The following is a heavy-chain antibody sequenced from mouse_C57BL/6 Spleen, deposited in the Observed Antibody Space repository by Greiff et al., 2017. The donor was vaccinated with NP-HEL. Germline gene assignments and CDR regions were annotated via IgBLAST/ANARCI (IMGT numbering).Heavy chain of an antibody. CDR1: GYTFTSYW. J-gene: IGHJ4*01. CDR3: TRLSITTVVDYAMDY. CDR2: IYPGNSDT. Sequence: EVQLQQSGTVLARPGASVKMSCKTSGYTFTSYWMHWVKQRPGQGLEWIGAIYPGNSDTSYNQKFKGKAKLTAVTSASTAYMELSSLTNEDSAVYYCTRLSITTVVDYAMDYWGQGTSVTVSS. V-gene: IGHV1-5*01. D-gene: IGHD1-1*01.